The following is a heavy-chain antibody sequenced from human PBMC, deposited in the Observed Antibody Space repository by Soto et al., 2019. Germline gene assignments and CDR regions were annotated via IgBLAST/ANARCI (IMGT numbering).Heavy chain of an antibody. D-gene: IGHD6-19*01. Sequence: GASVKVSCKASGYTFTSYGISWVRQAPGQGLEWMGWISAYNGNTNYAQKLQGRVTMTTDTSTSTAYMELRSLRSDDTAVYYCARDTQYSSGWAYYYYGMDVWRQGTTVPVSS. J-gene: IGHJ6*02. CDR2: ISAYNGNT. CDR1: GYTFTSYG. CDR3: ARDTQYSSGWAYYYYGMDV. V-gene: IGHV1-18*04.